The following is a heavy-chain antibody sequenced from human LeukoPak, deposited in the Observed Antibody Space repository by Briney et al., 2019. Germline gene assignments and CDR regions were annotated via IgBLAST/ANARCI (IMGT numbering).Heavy chain of an antibody. CDR1: GGTLSRNA. D-gene: IGHD3-3*01. J-gene: IGHJ4*02. V-gene: IGHV1-69*04. CDR2: IIPILGVA. Sequence: ASVKVSCKASGGTLSRNAITWVRQAPGQGLEWMGRIIPILGVADYAQKFQGRVTITADKSTSTAYMELSRLRSEDTAVYYCARDGVGHEYGFDYWGQGTLVTVSS. CDR3: ARDGVGHEYGFDY.